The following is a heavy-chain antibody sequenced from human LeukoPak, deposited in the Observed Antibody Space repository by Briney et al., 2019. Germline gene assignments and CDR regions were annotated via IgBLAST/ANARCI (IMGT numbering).Heavy chain of an antibody. J-gene: IGHJ6*03. Sequence: PGGPLRLSCAASGFTFSSYWMTWVRQAPGKGREWVANIKQDGSEKYYVDSVKGRFTISRDNAKNSLYLQMNSLRAEDTAVYYCARGRSALIGSYYYYMDVWGKGTTVTVSS. CDR1: GFTFSSYW. CDR2: IKQDGSEK. D-gene: IGHD3-22*01. CDR3: ARGRSALIGSYYYYMDV. V-gene: IGHV3-7*04.